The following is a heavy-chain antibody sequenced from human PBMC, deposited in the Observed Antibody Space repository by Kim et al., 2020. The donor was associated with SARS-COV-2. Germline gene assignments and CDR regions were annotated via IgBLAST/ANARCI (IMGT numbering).Heavy chain of an antibody. J-gene: IGHJ1*01. CDR1: GFSVSSKY. CDR2: IYVDGST. CDR3: TSKVLYGYRN. V-gene: IGHV3-53*01. D-gene: IGHD5-18*01. Sequence: GGSLRLSCAASGFSVSSKYMTWVRQAPGKGLEWVSVIYVDGSTYYAASVMGRFTISRDNSKNTLYLQMNSLTAEDTAVYYCTSKVLYGYRNWGQRTQVT.